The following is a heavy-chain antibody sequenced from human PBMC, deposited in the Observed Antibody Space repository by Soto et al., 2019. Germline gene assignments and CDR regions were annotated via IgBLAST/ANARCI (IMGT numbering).Heavy chain of an antibody. J-gene: IGHJ6*02. CDR2: IYPGDSDT. D-gene: IGHD4-4*01. CDR1: GYTFTDYW. CDR3: ASHHSNFRYYYYGRDV. V-gene: IGHV5-51*01. Sequence: GESLKISCKASGYTFTDYWIGWVRQLPGKRLEWMGIIYPGDSDTRYSPSFQGHVTITVDTFTSTAYLQWNTLKASDTAMYYCASHHSNFRYYYYGRDVWGQGTTVTVSS.